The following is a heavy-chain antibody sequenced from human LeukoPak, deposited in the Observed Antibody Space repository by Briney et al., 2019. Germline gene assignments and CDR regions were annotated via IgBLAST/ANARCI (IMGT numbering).Heavy chain of an antibody. CDR3: AKDLSGAIVVVPAAFDY. Sequence: GGSLRLSCAASGFTFSSYWMSWVRQAPGKGLEWVAIISFDGSKKYYADSVKGRFTISRDNSKNTLYLQMNSLRAEDTAVYYCAKDLSGAIVVVPAAFDYWGQGTLVTVSS. CDR2: ISFDGSKK. J-gene: IGHJ4*02. D-gene: IGHD2-2*01. CDR1: GFTFSSYW. V-gene: IGHV3-30*18.